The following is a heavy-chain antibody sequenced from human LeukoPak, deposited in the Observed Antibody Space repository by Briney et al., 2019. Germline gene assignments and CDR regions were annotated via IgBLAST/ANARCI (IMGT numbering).Heavy chain of an antibody. J-gene: IGHJ3*02. Sequence: QTGGSLRLSCAASGFTLSRYWMTWVRQAPGKGLEFVACIKQDGNEKYYVGSVKGRFTVSRDTATNSLHLQMNSLRVEDTAMYYCANVGDGYSDAFYIWGQGTMVTVSS. CDR3: ANVGDGYSDAFYI. D-gene: IGHD5-24*01. V-gene: IGHV3-7*01. CDR1: GFTLSRYW. CDR2: IKQDGNEK.